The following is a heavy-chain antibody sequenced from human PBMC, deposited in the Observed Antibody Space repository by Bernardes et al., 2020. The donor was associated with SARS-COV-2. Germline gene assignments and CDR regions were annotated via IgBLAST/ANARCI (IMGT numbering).Heavy chain of an antibody. CDR3: AKDLGIQLWLDYYYYGMDV. V-gene: IGHV3-43*02. CDR2: FSGDVGST. Sequence: SLRLSCAASGFTFSDYAIHWVRQPPVKGLEWVSLFSGDVGSTYSPDSVTVRFSISRDNSKNSLYLQMNSLRTEDTALYYCAKDLGIQLWLDYYYYGMDVWGQGTTVTVSS. J-gene: IGHJ6*02. D-gene: IGHD5-18*01. CDR1: GFTFSDYA.